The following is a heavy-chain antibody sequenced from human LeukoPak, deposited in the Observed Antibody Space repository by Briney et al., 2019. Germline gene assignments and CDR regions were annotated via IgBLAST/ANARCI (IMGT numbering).Heavy chain of an antibody. D-gene: IGHD3-10*01. J-gene: IGHJ4*02. V-gene: IGHV1-46*01. CDR2: INPSGGST. CDR1: GYTLTGYY. CDR3: ARDRTTMVRGDFSFDY. Sequence: ASVKVSCKASGYTLTGYYMHWVRQAPGQGLEWMGIINPSGGSTSYAQKFQGRVTMTRDTSTSTVYMELSSLRSEDTAVYYCARDRTTMVRGDFSFDYWGQGTLVTVSS.